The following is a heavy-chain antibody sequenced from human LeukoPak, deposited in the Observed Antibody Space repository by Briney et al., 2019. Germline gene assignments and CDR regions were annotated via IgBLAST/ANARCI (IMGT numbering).Heavy chain of an antibody. CDR2: INPKNGGT. CDR3: AREYYYASGNYYNRIDY. J-gene: IGHJ4*02. Sequence: ASVKVSCKASGYTFTGNYIHWVRQAPGQGLEWMGWINPKNGGTIYAPKFQGRVTMTRDTSISTAYMELSRLKYDDTAVYYCAREYYYASGNYYNRIDYWGQGTLVTVSS. V-gene: IGHV1-2*02. CDR1: GYTFTGNY. D-gene: IGHD3-10*01.